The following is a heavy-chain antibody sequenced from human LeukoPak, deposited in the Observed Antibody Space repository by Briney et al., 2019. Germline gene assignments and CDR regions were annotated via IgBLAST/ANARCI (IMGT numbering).Heavy chain of an antibody. CDR2: ISSSSTI. CDR1: GFTFSSYS. V-gene: IGHV3-48*04. D-gene: IGHD6-6*01. J-gene: IGHJ4*02. Sequence: GGSLRLSCAASGFTFSSYSFNWVRQAPGKGLEWVSYISSSSTIYYADSVKGRFTISRDNAKNSLFLQMNSLRAEDTAVYYCASRPGGYWGQGTLVTVSS. CDR3: ASRPGGY.